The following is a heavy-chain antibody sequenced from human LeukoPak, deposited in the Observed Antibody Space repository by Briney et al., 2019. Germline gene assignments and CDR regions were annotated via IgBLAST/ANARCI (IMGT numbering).Heavy chain of an antibody. Sequence: SETLSLTCTVSGGSINSYYWSWIREPAGKGLEWIGRIYTSGSTNYNPSHKSRVTMSVDTSRTQFSLKLSSVTPADTPVYYYARWKNWFDPWGQGTLVTVSS. J-gene: IGHJ5*02. V-gene: IGHV4-4*07. D-gene: IGHD1-1*01. CDR3: ARWKNWFDP. CDR2: IYTSGST. CDR1: GGSINSYY.